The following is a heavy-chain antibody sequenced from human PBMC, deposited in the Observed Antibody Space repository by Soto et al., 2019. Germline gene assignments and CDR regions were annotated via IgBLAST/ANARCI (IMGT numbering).Heavy chain of an antibody. CDR2: IWYDGSNK. CDR1: GFTFSSYG. V-gene: IGHV3-33*01. CDR3: AREDCSGRRGNWFDP. J-gene: IGHJ5*02. Sequence: GGSLRLSCAASGFTFSSYGMHWVRQAPGKGLEWVAVIWYDGSNKYYADSVKGRFTISRDNSKNTLYLQMNSLRAEDTAVYYCAREDCSGRRGNWFDPWGQGTLVTVSS. D-gene: IGHD2-15*01.